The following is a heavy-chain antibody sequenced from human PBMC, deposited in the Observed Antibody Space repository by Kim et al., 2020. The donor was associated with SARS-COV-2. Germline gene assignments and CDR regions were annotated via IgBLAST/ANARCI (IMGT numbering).Heavy chain of an antibody. Sequence: SVKVSCKASGYTFTGYYMHWVRQAPGQGLEWMGWINPNSGGTNYAQKFQGRVTMTRDTSISTAYMELSRLRSDDTAVYYCATRIVVVPAAKNADYYGMDVWGQGTTVTVSS. CDR2: INPNSGGT. CDR1: GYTFTGYY. D-gene: IGHD2-2*01. CDR3: ATRIVVVPAAKNADYYGMDV. J-gene: IGHJ6*02. V-gene: IGHV1-2*02.